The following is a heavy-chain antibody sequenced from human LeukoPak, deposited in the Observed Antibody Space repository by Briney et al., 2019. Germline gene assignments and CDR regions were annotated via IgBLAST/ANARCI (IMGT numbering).Heavy chain of an antibody. CDR2: ISGGGGVT. J-gene: IGHJ4*02. Sequence: GGSLRLSCAASGFTFSSFAMSWVRQAPGKGLEWVSAISGGGGVTFYADSVKGRFSISRDNWNNALYLEMNSLRAEDTAVYYCTKWAHCGSDCQFDYWGQGTLVTVSS. D-gene: IGHD2-21*02. CDR3: TKWAHCGSDCQFDY. V-gene: IGHV3-23*01. CDR1: GFTFSSFA.